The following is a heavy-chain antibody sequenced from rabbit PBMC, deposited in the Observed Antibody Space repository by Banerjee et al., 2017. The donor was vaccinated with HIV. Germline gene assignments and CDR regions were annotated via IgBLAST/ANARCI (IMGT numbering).Heavy chain of an antibody. V-gene: IGHV1S45*01. CDR1: GIDFSTYCY. CDR3: ARDRYRYDAYGLDL. Sequence: QQQLEESGGGLVKPGGTLTLTCKASGIDFSTYCYMCWVRQAPGKGLEWIACIYAGSSGSAYYASWAKGRFTISKTSSTTVTLQMTSLTAADTATYFCARDRYRYDAYGLDLWGPGTLVTVS. D-gene: IGHD2-1*01. CDR2: IYAGSSGSA. J-gene: IGHJ4*01.